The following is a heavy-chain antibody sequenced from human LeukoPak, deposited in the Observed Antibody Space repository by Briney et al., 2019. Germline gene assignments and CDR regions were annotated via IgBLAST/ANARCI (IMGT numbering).Heavy chain of an antibody. CDR1: GFTFSTFA. V-gene: IGHV3-23*01. Sequence: PGGSLRLSCAASGFTFSTFAMSWVRQAPGKGLEWVSGISGRGDSTYYADSVKGRFTISRDNSKNTLYLQMNSLRAEDTALYYCAKGHLAVASWGQGSLVTVSS. D-gene: IGHD6-19*01. CDR2: ISGRGDST. CDR3: AKGHLAVAS. J-gene: IGHJ5*02.